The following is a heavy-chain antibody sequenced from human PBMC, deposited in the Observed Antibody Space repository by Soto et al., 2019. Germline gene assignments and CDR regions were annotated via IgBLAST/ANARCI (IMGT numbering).Heavy chain of an antibody. D-gene: IGHD3-16*02. CDR3: ARFIRRPAFDI. V-gene: IGHV4-30-4*01. CDR1: GGSISSDDYY. J-gene: IGHJ3*02. CDR2: IYYSGST. Sequence: QVQLQESGPGLVKPSQTLSLTCTVSGGSISSDDYYWSWIRQPPGKGLECIGYIYYSGSTFYNPSLKSRVTISVDTSKNQFSLKLRSVTAADTAVYYCARFIRRPAFDIWGQGTMVTVSS.